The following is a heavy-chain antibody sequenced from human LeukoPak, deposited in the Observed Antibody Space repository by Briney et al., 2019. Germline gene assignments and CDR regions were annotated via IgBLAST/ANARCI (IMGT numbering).Heavy chain of an antibody. Sequence: ASMKVSCKASGYTFTGYYLHWVRQAPGQGLEWMGWINPNSSATNYAQRFRGRVTMTRDTSISTAYMELNRLTSDDTAAYYCARAVLVASYHLDSWGQGSLAIVSS. J-gene: IGHJ4*02. V-gene: IGHV1-2*02. D-gene: IGHD5-12*01. CDR3: ARAVLVASYHLDS. CDR2: INPNSSAT. CDR1: GYTFTGYY.